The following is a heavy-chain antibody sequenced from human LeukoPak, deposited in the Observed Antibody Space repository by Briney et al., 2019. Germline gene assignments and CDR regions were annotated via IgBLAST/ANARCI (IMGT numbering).Heavy chain of an antibody. V-gene: IGHV3-23*01. D-gene: IGHD5-12*01. CDR1: GFTFSSYA. CDR3: ARGGGGATGFGY. CDR2: ISGSGGST. Sequence: PGGSLRLSCAASGFTFSSYAMSWVRQAPGKGLEWVSAISGSGGSTCYADSVKGRFTISRDNSKNTLYLQMNSLRAEDTAVYYCARGGGGATGFGYWGQGTLVTVSS. J-gene: IGHJ4*02.